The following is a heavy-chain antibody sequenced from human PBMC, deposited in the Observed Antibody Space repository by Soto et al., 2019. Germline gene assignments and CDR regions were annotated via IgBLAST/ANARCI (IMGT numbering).Heavy chain of an antibody. J-gene: IGHJ3*02. V-gene: IGHV4-59*01. D-gene: IGHD6-19*01. CDR3: ARKSEIAVLNAFDI. CDR1: GGSISSYY. Sequence: SETLSLTCTVSGGSISSYYWSWIRQPPGKGLEWIGYIYYSGSTNYNPSLKSRVTISVDTSKNQFSLKLSSVTAADTAVYYCARKSEIAVLNAFDIWGQGTMVTVSS. CDR2: IYYSGST.